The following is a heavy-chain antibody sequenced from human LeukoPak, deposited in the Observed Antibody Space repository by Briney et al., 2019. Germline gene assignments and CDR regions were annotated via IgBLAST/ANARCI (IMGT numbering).Heavy chain of an antibody. CDR1: GFTFSSYA. D-gene: IGHD6-13*01. CDR2: ISYHGSNK. Sequence: PGGSLRLSCAASGFTFSSYAMSWVRQAPGKGLEWVTVISYHGSNKYYADSVEGRFTISRDNSKNTLYLQMNSLRAEDTAVYYCAKSGGIAAAGLGYWGQGTLVTVSS. J-gene: IGHJ4*02. V-gene: IGHV3-30*18. CDR3: AKSGGIAAAGLGY.